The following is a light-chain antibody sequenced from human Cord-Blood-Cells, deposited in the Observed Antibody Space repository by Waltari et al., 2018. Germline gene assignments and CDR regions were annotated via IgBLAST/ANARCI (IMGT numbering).Light chain of an antibody. J-gene: IGKJ4*01. CDR1: KSLQHSDGKNS. V-gene: IGKV2D-29*02. Sequence: DIVMTQTPLSLSVTAGQQASISCKSRKSLQHSDGKNSLYWYLQKPGQSTKLLFYEVSNRFSVVPDSFSGSGSGTNFTLKISRVEADDVRVYYCIQSIQLSLTFGGGTKVEIK. CDR2: EVS. CDR3: IQSIQLSLT.